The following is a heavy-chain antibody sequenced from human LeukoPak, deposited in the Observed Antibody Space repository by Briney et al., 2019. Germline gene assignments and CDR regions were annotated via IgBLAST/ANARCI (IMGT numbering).Heavy chain of an antibody. CDR2: IIPIFGTA. Sequence: GSSVKVSCKASGGTFSSYAISWVRQAPGQGLEWMRGIIPIFGTANYAQKFQGRVTITADESTSTAYMELSSLRSEDTAVYYCARGNTYYDFWSGYDNWFDPWGQGTLVTVSS. J-gene: IGHJ5*02. D-gene: IGHD3-3*01. V-gene: IGHV1-69*01. CDR1: GGTFSSYA. CDR3: ARGNTYYDFWSGYDNWFDP.